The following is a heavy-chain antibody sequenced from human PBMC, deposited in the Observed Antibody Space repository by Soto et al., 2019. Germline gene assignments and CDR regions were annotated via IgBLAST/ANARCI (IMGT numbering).Heavy chain of an antibody. D-gene: IGHD6-13*01. CDR1: GYSFTSYW. CDR3: ARHDSSSWSSYYGMDV. V-gene: IGHV5-51*01. CDR2: IYPGDPDT. J-gene: IGHJ6*02. Sequence: GESLKISCKGSGYSFTSYWIGWVRQMPGKGLEWMGIIYPGDPDTRYSPSFQGQVTISADKSISTAYLQWSSLKASDTAMYYCARHDSSSWSSYYGMDVWGQGTTVTVSS.